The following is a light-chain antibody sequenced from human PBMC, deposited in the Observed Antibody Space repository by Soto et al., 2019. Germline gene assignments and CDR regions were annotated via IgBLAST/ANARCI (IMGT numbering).Light chain of an antibody. V-gene: IGLV2-8*01. Sequence: QCVLTQPPSASGSPGQSVTISCTGTSSNVGAYKYVSWYQQYPGKAPKLMIYEVSKRPSGVPDRFSGSKSGNTASLTVSGLQAEDEADYYCTSYVGSNIWVFGGGTKLTVL. CDR2: EVS. J-gene: IGLJ3*02. CDR3: TSYVGSNIWV. CDR1: SSNVGAYKY.